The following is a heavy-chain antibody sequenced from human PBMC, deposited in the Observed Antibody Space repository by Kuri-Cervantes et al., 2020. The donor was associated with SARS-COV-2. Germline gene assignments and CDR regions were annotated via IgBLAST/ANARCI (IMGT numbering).Heavy chain of an antibody. D-gene: IGHD3-10*01. Sequence: SSVKVSCKASGGTFSSYTISWVRQAPGQGLEWKGRIIPILGIANYAQKFQGRVTITADKSTSTAYMELSSLRSEDTAVYYCARGRGVIISALDYWDQGNLVTVSS. CDR1: GGTFSSYT. J-gene: IGHJ4*02. CDR3: ARGRGVIISALDY. V-gene: IGHV1-69*02. CDR2: IIPILGIA.